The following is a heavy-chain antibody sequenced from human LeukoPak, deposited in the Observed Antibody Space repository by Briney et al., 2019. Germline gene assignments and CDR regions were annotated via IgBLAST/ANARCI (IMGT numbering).Heavy chain of an antibody. Sequence: ASVKVSCKASGGTFSSHAISWVRQAPGQGLEWMGRIIPILGIANYAQKFQGRVTITADKSTSTAYMELSSLRSEDTAVYYCATGETSWGCSSTSCLAISWFDPWGQGTLVTVSS. CDR2: IIPILGIA. CDR1: GGTFSSHA. V-gene: IGHV1-69*04. D-gene: IGHD2-2*01. J-gene: IGHJ5*02. CDR3: ATGETSWGCSSTSCLAISWFDP.